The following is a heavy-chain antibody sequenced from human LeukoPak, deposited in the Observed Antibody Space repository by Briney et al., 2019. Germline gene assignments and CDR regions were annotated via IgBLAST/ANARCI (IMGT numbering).Heavy chain of an antibody. CDR1: GFTFDDYA. D-gene: IGHD5-18*01. J-gene: IGHJ3*02. CDR2: ISWNSGSM. CDR3: ARDFTADAFDI. Sequence: GGSLRLTCAASGFTFDDYAMHWVRQAPGKGLEWVSGISWNSGSMDYADSVKGRFTISRDNAKNSLYLQMNSLRAEDTALYYCARDFTADAFDIWGQGTMVTVSS. V-gene: IGHV3-9*01.